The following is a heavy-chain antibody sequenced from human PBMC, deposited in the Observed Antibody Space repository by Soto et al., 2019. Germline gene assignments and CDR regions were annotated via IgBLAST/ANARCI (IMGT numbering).Heavy chain of an antibody. CDR1: GGSISSSSYY. Sequence: PSETLSLTCTVSGGSISSSSYYWGWIRQPPGKGLEWIGSIYYSGSTYYNPSLKSRVTISVDTSKNQFSLKLSSVTAADTAVYYCARPWISSGWYYDAFDIWGQGTMVTVSS. V-gene: IGHV4-39*01. CDR2: IYYSGST. J-gene: IGHJ3*02. CDR3: ARPWISSGWYYDAFDI. D-gene: IGHD6-19*01.